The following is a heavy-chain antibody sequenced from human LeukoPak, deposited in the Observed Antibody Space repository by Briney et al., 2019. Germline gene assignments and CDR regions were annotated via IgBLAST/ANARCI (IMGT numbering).Heavy chain of an antibody. CDR3: AREHSSGWGGPYYFDY. D-gene: IGHD6-19*01. J-gene: IGHJ4*02. Sequence: GGSLRLSCAASGFTFSSYWMSWVRQAPGKGLEWVANIKQDGSEKYYVDSVKGRFTISRDNAKNSLYLQMNSLRAEDTAVYYCAREHSSGWGGPYYFDYWGQGTLVTVSS. CDR2: IKQDGSEK. V-gene: IGHV3-7*01. CDR1: GFTFSSYW.